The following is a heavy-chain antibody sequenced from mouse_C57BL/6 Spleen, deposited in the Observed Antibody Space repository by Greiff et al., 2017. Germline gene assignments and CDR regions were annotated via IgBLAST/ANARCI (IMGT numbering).Heavy chain of an antibody. CDR1: GFTFSSYG. J-gene: IGHJ4*01. Sequence: EVQVVESGGDLVKPGGSLKLSCAASGFTFSSYGMSWVRQTPDKRLEWVATISSGGSYTYYPDSVKGRFTISRDNAKNTLYLQRSSLKSEDTAMYYCARQDSSGYYAMDYWGQGTSVTVSS. CDR2: ISSGGSYT. V-gene: IGHV5-6*01. CDR3: ARQDSSGYYAMDY. D-gene: IGHD3-2*02.